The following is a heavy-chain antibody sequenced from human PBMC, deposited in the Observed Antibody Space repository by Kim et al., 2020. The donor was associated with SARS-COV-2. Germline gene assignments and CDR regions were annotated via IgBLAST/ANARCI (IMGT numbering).Heavy chain of an antibody. CDR2: IYTSGST. Sequence: SETLSLTCTVSGGSISSGSYYWSWIRQPAGKGLEWIGRIYTSGSTNYNPSLKSRVTISVDTSKNQFSLKLSSVTAADTAVYYCARGPGYGDYYYGMDVWGQGTTVTVSS. CDR1: GGSISSGSYY. CDR3: ARGPGYGDYYYGMDV. D-gene: IGHD4-17*01. V-gene: IGHV4-61*02. J-gene: IGHJ6*02.